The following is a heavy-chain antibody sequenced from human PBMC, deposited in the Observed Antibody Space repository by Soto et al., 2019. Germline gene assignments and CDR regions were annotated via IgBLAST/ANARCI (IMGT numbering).Heavy chain of an antibody. Sequence: SVKVSCKASGGTFSSYAISWVRQAPGQGLEWMGGIIPIFGTANYAQKFQGRVTITADESTSTAYMELSSLRSEDTAVYYCARAERYCSGGSCYSGYYYGMDVWGQGTTVTVSS. CDR2: IIPIFGTA. CDR1: GGTFSSYA. V-gene: IGHV1-69*13. J-gene: IGHJ6*02. CDR3: ARAERYCSGGSCYSGYYYGMDV. D-gene: IGHD2-15*01.